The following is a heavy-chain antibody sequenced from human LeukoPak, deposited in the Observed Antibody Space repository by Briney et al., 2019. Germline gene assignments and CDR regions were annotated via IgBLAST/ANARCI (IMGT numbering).Heavy chain of an antibody. Sequence: ASVKVSCKSSGYTFTGYYMHWGRQPPGQGHERMGWINPNSGGTNYAQKFQGRVTMTRDTSISTAYMELSSLRSEDTAVYYCARVGLGTYYDFWSGRNWFDPWGQGTLVTVSS. D-gene: IGHD3-3*01. CDR2: INPNSGGT. V-gene: IGHV1-2*02. J-gene: IGHJ5*02. CDR3: ARVGLGTYYDFWSGRNWFDP. CDR1: GYTFTGYY.